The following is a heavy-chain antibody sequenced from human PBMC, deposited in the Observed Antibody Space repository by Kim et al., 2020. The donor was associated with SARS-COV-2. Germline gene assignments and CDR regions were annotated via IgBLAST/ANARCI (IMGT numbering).Heavy chain of an antibody. CDR1: GYTFTSYY. CDR2: INPSGGST. J-gene: IGHJ6*02. D-gene: IGHD2-2*02. Sequence: ASVKVSCKASGYTFTSYYMHWVRQAPGQGLEWMGIINPSGGSTSYAQKFQGRVTMTRDTSTSTVYMDLSSLRSEDTAVYYCARDIVVVPAAILSACGMDVWGQGTTVTVSS. V-gene: IGHV1-46*01. CDR3: ARDIVVVPAAILSACGMDV.